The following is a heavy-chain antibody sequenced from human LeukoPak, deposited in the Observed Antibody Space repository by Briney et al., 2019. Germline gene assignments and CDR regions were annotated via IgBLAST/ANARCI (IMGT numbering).Heavy chain of an antibody. CDR2: INPSGGST. J-gene: IGHJ3*02. V-gene: IGHV1-46*01. CDR1: GYTFTSYY. CDR3: ATEVAFGGVIAHDAFDI. D-gene: IGHD3-16*02. Sequence: ASVKDSCKASGYTFTSYYIHWVRQAPGQGLEWMGFINPSGGSTSYPQNFQGRVTMTRDKSTSTVYMELSSLRSEDTAVYYCATEVAFGGVIAHDAFDIWGQGTMVTVSS.